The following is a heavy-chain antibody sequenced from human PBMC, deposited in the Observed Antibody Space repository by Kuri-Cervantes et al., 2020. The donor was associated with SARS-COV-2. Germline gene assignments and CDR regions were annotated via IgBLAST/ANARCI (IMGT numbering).Heavy chain of an antibody. Sequence: SETLSLTCNVSGGSISSDDYYWGWIRQPPGKGLEWIGSIYHSGSTYYNPSLKSRVTISVDTSKNQFSLTLSSVTAADTAVYYCASPGGWLQPDRLFDRWGQGTLVTVSS. CDR3: ASPGGWLQPDRLFDR. V-gene: IGHV4-39*07. CDR1: GGSISSDDYY. D-gene: IGHD5-24*01. J-gene: IGHJ4*02. CDR2: IYHSGST.